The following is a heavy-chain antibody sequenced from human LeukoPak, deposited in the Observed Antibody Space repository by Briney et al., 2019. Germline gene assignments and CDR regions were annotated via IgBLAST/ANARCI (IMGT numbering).Heavy chain of an antibody. J-gene: IGHJ3*02. CDR3: ARDPEAMIPDFDAFDI. CDR1: GFTFSSYA. CDR2: ISYDGSNK. Sequence: GGSLRLSCAASGFTFSSYAMHWVRQAPGKGLEWVAVISYDGSNKYYADSVKGRFTISRDNAKNSLYLQMNSLRAEDTAVYYCARDPEAMIPDFDAFDIWGQGTMVTVSS. D-gene: IGHD3-16*01. V-gene: IGHV3-30-3*01.